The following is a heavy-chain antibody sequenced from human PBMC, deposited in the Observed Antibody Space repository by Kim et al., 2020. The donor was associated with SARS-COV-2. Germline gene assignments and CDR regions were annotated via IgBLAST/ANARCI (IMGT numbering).Heavy chain of an antibody. CDR3: ASQRGRTIFGVVIRTPIDY. J-gene: IGHJ4*02. CDR2: LSDSGST. V-gene: IGHV4-39*01. Sequence: SETLSLTCTVSGGSIISSSYYWGWIRQPPGKGREWIGSLSDSGSTYYNPSLKSRVTISIDKSKNQFSLKLISVTAADTTVYYCASQRGRTIFGVVIRTPIDYWGQGTLVTVAS. CDR1: GGSIISSSYY. D-gene: IGHD3-3*01.